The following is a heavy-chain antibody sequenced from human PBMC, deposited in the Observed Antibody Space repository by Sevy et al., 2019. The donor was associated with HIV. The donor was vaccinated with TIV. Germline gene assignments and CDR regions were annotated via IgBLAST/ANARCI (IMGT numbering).Heavy chain of an antibody. CDR2: ISGSGTRT. V-gene: IGHV3-23*01. Sequence: GGSLRLSCAVSGFSFDSYGMTWVRQAPGKGLEWVSAISGSGTRTYYADSVKGRFIISRDNSKNTLDLQMNSLRAEDTAIFYSAKGGGDHYDPDEIAYYFYYYNMDVWGKGTTVTVSS. CDR3: AKGGGDHYDPDEIAYYFYYYNMDV. J-gene: IGHJ6*03. D-gene: IGHD3-22*01. CDR1: GFSFDSYG.